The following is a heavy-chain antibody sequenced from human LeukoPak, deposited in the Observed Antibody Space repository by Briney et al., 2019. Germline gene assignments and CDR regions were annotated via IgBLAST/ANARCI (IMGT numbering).Heavy chain of an antibody. D-gene: IGHD4-17*01. V-gene: IGHV3-30*18. Sequence: PGGSLRLSCAASGFIFDTYGMHWVRQAPGKGLEWVAVISYAGSDEFYADSVKGRFTISRDNSKNTLYLQMSSLRPEDTAVYYCAKDEFRQGTTTPGFWGQGTLVTVSS. CDR2: ISYAGSDE. CDR1: GFIFDTYG. CDR3: AKDEFRQGTTTPGF. J-gene: IGHJ4*02.